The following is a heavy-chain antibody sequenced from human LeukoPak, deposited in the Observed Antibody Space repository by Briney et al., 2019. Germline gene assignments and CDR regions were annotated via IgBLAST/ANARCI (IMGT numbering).Heavy chain of an antibody. D-gene: IGHD2-15*01. CDR1: GGTFSSYA. J-gene: IGHJ4*02. V-gene: IGHV1-69*05. Sequence: ASVKVSCKASGGTFSSYATSWVRQAPGQGLEWMGGIIPIFGTANYAQKFQGRVTITTDESTSTAYMELSSLRSEDTAVYYCARKGYGRVYDYWGQGTVVTVSS. CDR2: IIPIFGTA. CDR3: ARKGYGRVYDY.